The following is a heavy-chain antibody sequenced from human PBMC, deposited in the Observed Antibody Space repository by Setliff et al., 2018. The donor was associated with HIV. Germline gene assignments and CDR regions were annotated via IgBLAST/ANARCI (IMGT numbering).Heavy chain of an antibody. CDR2: ISWDGGST. CDR1: GFTFSNYC. V-gene: IGHV3-NL1*01. Sequence: PGGSLRLSCTVSGFTFSNYCMNWVRQVPGKGLEWVSLISWDGGSTYYSDSVRGRFTISRDNSKNTLYLQMNSLRAEDTAVYYCAKNLYRSGWSPLDYWGQGTLVTVSS. J-gene: IGHJ4*02. D-gene: IGHD6-13*01. CDR3: AKNLYRSGWSPLDY.